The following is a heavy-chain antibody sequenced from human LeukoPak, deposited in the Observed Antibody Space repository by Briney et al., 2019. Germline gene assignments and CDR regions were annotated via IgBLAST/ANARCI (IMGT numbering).Heavy chain of an antibody. V-gene: IGHV3-9*01. CDR2: ISGNSGGI. CDR3: AELGITMIGGV. J-gene: IGHJ6*04. D-gene: IGHD3-10*02. CDR1: GFTFENYA. Sequence: PGGSLRLSCAASGFTFENYAMHWVRQVPGKGLEWVSGISGNSGGIGYAGSVKGRFTISRDNAKNSLYLQMNSLRAEDTAVYYCAELGITMIGGVWGKGTTVTISS.